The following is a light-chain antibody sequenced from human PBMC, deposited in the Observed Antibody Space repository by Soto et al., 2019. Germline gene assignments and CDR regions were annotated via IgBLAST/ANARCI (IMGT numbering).Light chain of an antibody. CDR1: QSVLYSSNNKNY. CDR3: QQYYSPRT. V-gene: IGKV4-1*01. Sequence: DIVMTQSPDSLAVSLGERATINCKSSQSVLYSSNNKNYLAWYQQKPGQPPKLLIYWASIRESGVPDRFSGSGSGTDFTLTISNLHAEDVAVYYCQQYYSPRTFGQGTKVEIK. CDR2: WAS. J-gene: IGKJ1*01.